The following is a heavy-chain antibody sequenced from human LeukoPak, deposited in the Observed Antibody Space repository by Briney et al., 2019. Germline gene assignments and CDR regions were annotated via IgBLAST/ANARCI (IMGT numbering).Heavy chain of an antibody. J-gene: IGHJ6*03. Sequence: GGSLRLSRAASGFTFDDYAMHWVRQAPGKGLEWVSLISWDGGSTYYADSVKGRFTISRDNSKNSLYLQMNSLRAEDTALYYCAKGIAAAGDYMDVWGKGTTVTVSS. CDR1: GFTFDDYA. CDR2: ISWDGGST. D-gene: IGHD6-13*01. CDR3: AKGIAAAGDYMDV. V-gene: IGHV3-43D*04.